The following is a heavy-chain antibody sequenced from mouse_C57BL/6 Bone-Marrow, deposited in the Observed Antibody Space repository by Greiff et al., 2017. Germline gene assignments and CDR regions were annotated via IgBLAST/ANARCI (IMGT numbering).Heavy chain of an antibody. D-gene: IGHD2-1*01. CDR3: ANLYGNYGFDY. CDR1: GYAFSSSW. V-gene: IGHV1-82*01. J-gene: IGHJ2*01. Sequence: QVQLQQSGPELVKPGASVKISCKASGYAFSSSWMNWVKQRPGKGLEWIGRIYPGDGDTNYNGKFKGKATLTADKSSSTAYMQLSSLTSEDSAVYFCANLYGNYGFDYWGQGTTLTVSS. CDR2: IYPGDGDT.